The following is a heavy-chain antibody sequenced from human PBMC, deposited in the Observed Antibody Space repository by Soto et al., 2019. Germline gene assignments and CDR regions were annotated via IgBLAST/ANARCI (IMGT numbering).Heavy chain of an antibody. CDR2: INHRGNT. Sequence: QVQLQQWGAGLLKPSETLSLTCTVYGGSFSTYYWSWIRQPPGKGLEWIVEINHRGNTNYNPSLMGRVTMSFDTSKNQLSLKLSSVTAAETAVYYCTGPYPYYFDSWGQGTLVTVSS. J-gene: IGHJ4*02. CDR3: TGPYPYYFDS. V-gene: IGHV4-34*01. CDR1: GGSFSTYY.